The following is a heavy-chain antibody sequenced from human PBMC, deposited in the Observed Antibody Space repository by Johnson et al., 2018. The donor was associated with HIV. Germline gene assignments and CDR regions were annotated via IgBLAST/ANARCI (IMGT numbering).Heavy chain of an antibody. D-gene: IGHD3-22*01. CDR1: GFTFSSYG. V-gene: IGHV3-33*06. CDR3: AKELADSSGYYADAFDI. CDR2: IWYDGSNK. Sequence: QVQLVESGGGVVQPGRSLRLSCAASGFTFSSYGMHWVRQAPGKGLEWVAVIWYDGSNKYYAASVKGRFTISRDNSKNTLYLQMNSLRAEDTAVYYCAKELADSSGYYADAFDIWGQGTMVTVSS. J-gene: IGHJ3*02.